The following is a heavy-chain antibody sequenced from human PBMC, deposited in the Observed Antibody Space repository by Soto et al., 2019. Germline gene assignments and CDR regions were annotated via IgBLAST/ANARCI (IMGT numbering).Heavy chain of an antibody. Sequence: QVQLVQSGAEVKKPGSSVKVSCKASGGTFSSYTISWVRQAPGQGLEWMGRIIPILGIANYAQKFQGRVTSTADKSTSTAYMELSSLRSEDTAVYYCARDKAYIVATRFDYWGQGTLVTVSS. V-gene: IGHV1-69*08. CDR1: GGTFSSYT. J-gene: IGHJ4*02. D-gene: IGHD5-12*01. CDR2: IIPILGIA. CDR3: ARDKAYIVATRFDY.